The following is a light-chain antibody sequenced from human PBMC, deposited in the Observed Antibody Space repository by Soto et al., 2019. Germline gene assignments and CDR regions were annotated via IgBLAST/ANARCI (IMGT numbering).Light chain of an antibody. CDR3: QQYNSYSRT. CDR1: QSISSW. Sequence: DIQITQSPSTPSASVGDRVTIRCLASQSISSWLAWYQQKPGKAPKLLIYDASSLESGVPSRFSGSGSGTEFTLTISSLQPDDFATYYCQQYNSYSRTFGQGTKVDI. V-gene: IGKV1-5*01. J-gene: IGKJ1*01. CDR2: DAS.